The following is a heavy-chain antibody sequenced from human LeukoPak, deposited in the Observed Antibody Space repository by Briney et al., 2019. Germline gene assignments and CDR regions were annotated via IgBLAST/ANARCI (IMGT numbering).Heavy chain of an antibody. D-gene: IGHD3-22*01. CDR2: ISSSSSHI. CDR3: ARDVVGYYDSSGYYLSAFDI. CDR1: GFTFSSYT. Sequence: GGSLRLSCAASGFTFSSYTMNWVRQAPGKGLEWISSISSSSSHIFNADSVRGRFTISRDNAKNSLFLQMNTLRAEDTAVYYCARDVVGYYDSSGYYLSAFDIWGQGTMVTVSS. V-gene: IGHV3-21*01. J-gene: IGHJ3*02.